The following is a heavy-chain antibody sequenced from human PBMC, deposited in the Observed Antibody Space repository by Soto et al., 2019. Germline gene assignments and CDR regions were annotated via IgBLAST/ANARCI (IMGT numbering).Heavy chain of an antibody. V-gene: IGHV3-30*18. J-gene: IGHJ6*02. Sequence: PGGSLRLSCAASGFTFSSYGMHWGGQAPGKGLEWVAVISYDGSNKYYADSVKGRFTISRDNSKNTLYLQMNSLRAEDTAVYYCAKEGSPPYYYYYYGMDVWGQGTTVTVSS. CDR3: AKEGSPPYYYYYYGMDV. D-gene: IGHD3-10*01. CDR1: GFTFSSYG. CDR2: ISYDGSNK.